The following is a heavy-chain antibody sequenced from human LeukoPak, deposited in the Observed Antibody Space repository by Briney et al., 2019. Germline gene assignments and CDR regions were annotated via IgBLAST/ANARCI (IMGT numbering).Heavy chain of an antibody. D-gene: IGHD3-10*01. CDR3: ARDSFGSYYYYGMDV. CDR2: ISSSSSYI. Sequence: GGSLRLSCAASGFTFSSYWMHWVRQAPGKGLVWVSSISSSSSYIYYADSVKGRFTISRDNAKNSLYPQMNSLRAEDTAVYYCARDSFGSYYYYGMDVWGQGTTVTVSS. CDR1: GFTFSSYW. V-gene: IGHV3-21*01. J-gene: IGHJ6*02.